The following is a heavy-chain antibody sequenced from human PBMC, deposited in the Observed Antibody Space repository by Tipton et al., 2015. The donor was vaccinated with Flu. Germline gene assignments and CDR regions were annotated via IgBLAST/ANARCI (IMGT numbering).Heavy chain of an antibody. Sequence: QLVQSGAEVKKPGASVKVSCKASGYTFTSYGISWVRQAPGQGLEWMGWINPNSGGTNYAQKFQGRVTMTRDTSISTAYMELSRLRSDDTAVYYCARDSGQLAGSAYYYYYYYMDVWGKGTTVTVSS. CDR2: INPNSGGT. CDR1: GYTFTSYG. CDR3: ARDSGQLAGSAYYYYYYYMDV. D-gene: IGHD5-12*01. J-gene: IGHJ6*03. V-gene: IGHV1-2*02.